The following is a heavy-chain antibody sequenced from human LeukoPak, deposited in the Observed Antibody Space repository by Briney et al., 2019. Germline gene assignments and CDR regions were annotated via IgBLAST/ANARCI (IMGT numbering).Heavy chain of an antibody. Sequence: SETLSLTCTVSGYSISCGYYWGWIRQPPGKGLEWIGNIYHSGSTYYNPSLKSRVTISVDTSKNQFSLKLSSVTAADTAVYYCARGGEAYGGNHDYWGQGTLVTVSS. CDR2: IYHSGST. V-gene: IGHV4-38-2*02. CDR1: GYSISCGYY. D-gene: IGHD4-23*01. J-gene: IGHJ4*02. CDR3: ARGGEAYGGNHDY.